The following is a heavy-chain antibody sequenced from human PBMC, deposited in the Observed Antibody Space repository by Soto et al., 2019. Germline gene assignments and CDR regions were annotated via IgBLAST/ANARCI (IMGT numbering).Heavy chain of an antibody. CDR2: ISAYNGNT. V-gene: IGHV1-18*04. D-gene: IGHD1-26*01. CDR3: ARDYPRWDNYYYYGMDV. J-gene: IGHJ6*02. CDR1: GYTFTSYG. Sequence: QVQLVESGAEVKKPGASVKVSCKASGYTFTSYGISWVRQAPGQGLEWMGWISAYNGNTNYAQKLQGRVTMTTDTSTSTAYMELRSLRSDDTAVYYCARDYPRWDNYYYYGMDVWGQGTTVTVSS.